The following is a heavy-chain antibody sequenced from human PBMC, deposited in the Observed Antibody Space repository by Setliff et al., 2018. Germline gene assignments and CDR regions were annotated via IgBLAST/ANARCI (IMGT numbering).Heavy chain of an antibody. Sequence: PGGSLRLSCAGSGFTFNTYWMTWVRQAPGKGLEWVANIKQDGSVKNYVDSVKGRFSISRDNTKNSLYLQMNSLRAEDTAVYYYARDPFGNPVFDPWGQGTLVTISS. CDR3: ARDPFGNPVFDP. D-gene: IGHD3-10*01. J-gene: IGHJ5*02. CDR1: GFTFNTYW. CDR2: IKQDGSVK. V-gene: IGHV3-7*01.